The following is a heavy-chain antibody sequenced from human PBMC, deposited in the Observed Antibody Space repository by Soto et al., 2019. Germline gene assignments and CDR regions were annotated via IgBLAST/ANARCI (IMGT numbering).Heavy chain of an antibody. Sequence: SETLSLTCTVSGGSISSYDWSWIRQPPGKWLECIGYIYYSGSTNYNPSLKSRVTISVDTSKNQFSLKLSSVTAADTAVYYCARAPYFWQAAGPYYFDYWGQGTLVTVSS. CDR2: IYYSGST. CDR1: GGSISSYD. J-gene: IGHJ4*02. V-gene: IGHV4-59*01. D-gene: IGHD6-13*01. CDR3: ARAPYFWQAAGPYYFDY.